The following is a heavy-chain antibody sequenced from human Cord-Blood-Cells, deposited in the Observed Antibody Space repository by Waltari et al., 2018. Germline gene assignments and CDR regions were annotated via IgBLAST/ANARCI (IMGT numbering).Heavy chain of an antibody. V-gene: IGHV4-39*01. D-gene: IGHD2-2*01. CDR2: IYYSGIT. J-gene: IGHJ3*02. CDR3: SGYCSSTSCYDAFDI. Sequence: QLQLQESGPGLVKPTETLSLTCTAPGGPISSSSYDWGWIRPPPGKALEWIGSIYYSGITYYNPSLKSRVTISVDTSKNQFSLKLSSVTAADTAVYYCSGYCSSTSCYDAFDIWGQGTMVTVSS. CDR1: GGPISSSSYD.